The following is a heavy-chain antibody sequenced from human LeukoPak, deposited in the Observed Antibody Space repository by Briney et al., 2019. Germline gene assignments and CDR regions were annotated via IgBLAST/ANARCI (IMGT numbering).Heavy chain of an antibody. V-gene: IGHV3-74*01. CDR1: TFTFSRYW. CDR2: INSDGTNT. D-gene: IGHD3-3*01. J-gene: IGHJ4*02. Sequence: PGGSLRLSRAASTFTFSRYWMHWVRQAPEKGLVWVSRINSDGTNTYYADSVKGRFTISRDNTKNTLYLQMNSLRTEDTAVYYCARDRAAFGVVQVGYWGQGTLVTVSS. CDR3: ARDRAAFGVVQVGY.